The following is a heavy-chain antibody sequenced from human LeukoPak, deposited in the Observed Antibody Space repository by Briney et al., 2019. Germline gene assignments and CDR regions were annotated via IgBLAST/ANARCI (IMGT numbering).Heavy chain of an antibody. J-gene: IGHJ6*03. D-gene: IGHD4-17*01. CDR1: GYTFTSYA. CDR2: INTNTGNP. CDR3: ARDAVDYGDYVGYYYYMDV. V-gene: IGHV7-4-1*02. Sequence: ASVKVSCKASGYTFTSYAMNWVRQAPGQGLEWMGWINTNTGNPTYAQGFTGRFVFSLDTSVSTAYLQISSLKAEDTAVYYCARDAVDYGDYVGYYYYMDVWGKGTTVTVSS.